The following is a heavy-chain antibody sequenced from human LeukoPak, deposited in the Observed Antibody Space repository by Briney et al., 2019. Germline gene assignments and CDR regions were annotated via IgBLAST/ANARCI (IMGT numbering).Heavy chain of an antibody. CDR2: IYSSGST. CDR3: ARGPSAVAGTDWYFDL. J-gene: IGHJ2*01. Sequence: PSETLSLTCTVSDGSISSYYWSWVRQPAAKGLERIGRIYSSGSTNYNPSLKSRVAMSADTSKNQFSLRLTSVTAADTAVYFCARGPSAVAGTDWYFDLWGRGTLVTVSS. V-gene: IGHV4-4*07. CDR1: DGSISSYY. D-gene: IGHD6-19*01.